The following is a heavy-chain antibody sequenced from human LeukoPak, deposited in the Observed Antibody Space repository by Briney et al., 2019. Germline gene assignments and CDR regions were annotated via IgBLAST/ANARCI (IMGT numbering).Heavy chain of an antibody. V-gene: IGHV3-11*05. CDR2: ISSSSSYT. D-gene: IGHD6-13*01. Sequence: GGSLRLSCAASGFSFSDYYMSWIRQAPGKGLEWLSYISSSSSYTNYADSVKGRFTISRDNAKNSLNLQMSSLRAEDTAVYYCARGRRWIAAVGPDYWGQGTLVTVSS. J-gene: IGHJ4*02. CDR3: ARGRRWIAAVGPDY. CDR1: GFSFSDYY.